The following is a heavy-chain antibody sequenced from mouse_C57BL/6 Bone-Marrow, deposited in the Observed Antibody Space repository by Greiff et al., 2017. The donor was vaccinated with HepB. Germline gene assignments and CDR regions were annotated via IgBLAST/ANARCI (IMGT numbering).Heavy chain of an antibody. CDR2: IYPGSGST. CDR1: GYTFTSYW. Sequence: VQLQQPGAELVKPGASVKMSCKASGYTFTSYWITWVKQRPGQGLEWIGDIYPGSGSTNYNEKFKSKATLTVDTSSSTAYMQLSSLTSEDSAVYYCAGTTVVARNYYAMDYWGQGTSVTVSS. V-gene: IGHV1-55*01. D-gene: IGHD1-1*01. CDR3: AGTTVVARNYYAMDY. J-gene: IGHJ4*01.